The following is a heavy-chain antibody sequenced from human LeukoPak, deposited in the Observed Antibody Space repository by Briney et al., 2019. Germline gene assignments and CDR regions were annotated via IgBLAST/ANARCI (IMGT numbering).Heavy chain of an antibody. CDR3: ARDRNYFENSGFYFEH. J-gene: IGHJ4*02. Sequence: GGSLRLSCAASGFTFSSYGMHWVRQAPGKGLEWVTIIKYDGSQKYYADSVKGRFTISRDNAKNSLSLQMNSLRVEDTAVYYCARDRNYFENSGFYFEHWGQGTLVTVSS. CDR2: IKYDGSQK. D-gene: IGHD3-22*01. V-gene: IGHV3-7*03. CDR1: GFTFSSYG.